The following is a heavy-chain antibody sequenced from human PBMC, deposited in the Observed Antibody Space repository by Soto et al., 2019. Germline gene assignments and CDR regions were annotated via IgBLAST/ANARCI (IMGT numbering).Heavy chain of an antibody. CDR3: ARDLRCCGSDFQH. J-gene: IGHJ1*01. V-gene: IGHV3-30-3*01. CDR1: GFTFSSYA. D-gene: IGHD1-26*01. Sequence: QVQLVESGGGVVQPGRSLRLSCAASGFTFSSYAMHWVRQAPGKGLEWVAVISYDGSNKNYADSVKGRFTISRDNSKNTLYLQMNSLRAEDTAVYYCARDLRCCGSDFQHWGQVTLVTVSS. CDR2: ISYDGSNK.